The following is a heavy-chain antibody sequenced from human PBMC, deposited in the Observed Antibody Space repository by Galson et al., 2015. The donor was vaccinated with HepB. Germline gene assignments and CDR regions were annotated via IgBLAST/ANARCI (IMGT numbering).Heavy chain of an antibody. CDR2: IIPIFGTA. CDR1: GGTFSSYA. V-gene: IGHV1-69*13. CDR3: ARVNRTPSITIFGVVVGHPGYFDY. D-gene: IGHD3-3*01. Sequence: SVKVSCKASGGTFSSYAISWVRQAPGQGLEWMGGIIPIFGTANYAQKFQGRVTITADESTSTAYMELSSLRSEDTAVYYCARVNRTPSITIFGVVVGHPGYFDYWGQGTLVTVSS. J-gene: IGHJ4*02.